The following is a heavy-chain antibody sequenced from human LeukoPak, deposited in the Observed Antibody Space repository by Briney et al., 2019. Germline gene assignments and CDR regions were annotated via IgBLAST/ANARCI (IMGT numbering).Heavy chain of an antibody. CDR2: INPSGGST. J-gene: IGHJ4*02. Sequence: ASVKVSCKASGYTFTSYYMHSVRQAPGQGLEWMGIINPSGGSTSYAQKFQGRVTMTRDMSTSTVYMELSSLRSEDTAVYYCARGAYYDSSGYYYGYFDYWGQGTLVTVSS. D-gene: IGHD3-22*01. V-gene: IGHV1-46*01. CDR3: ARGAYYDSSGYYYGYFDY. CDR1: GYTFTSYY.